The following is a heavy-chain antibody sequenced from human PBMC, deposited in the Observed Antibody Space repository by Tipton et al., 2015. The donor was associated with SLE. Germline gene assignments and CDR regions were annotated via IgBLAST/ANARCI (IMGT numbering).Heavy chain of an antibody. V-gene: IGHV4-34*01. CDR1: GGSFSGYY. CDR3: ARGTKGTLRGFDL. Sequence: TLSLTCAVYGGSFSGYYWSWIRQPPGKGLEWIGEINHSGSTNYNPSLKSRVTISVDTSKNQFSLELSSVTAADTAVYYCARGTKGTLRGFDLWGRGTLVTVSS. D-gene: IGHD2-8*01. J-gene: IGHJ2*01. CDR2: INHSGST.